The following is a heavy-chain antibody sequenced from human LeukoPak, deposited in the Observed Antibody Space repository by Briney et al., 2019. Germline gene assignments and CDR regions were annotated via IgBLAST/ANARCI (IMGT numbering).Heavy chain of an antibody. J-gene: IGHJ6*03. Sequence: SETLSLTCAVYGGSFSGYYWSRIRQPPGKGLEWIGEINHSGSTNYNPSLKSRVTISVDTSKNQFSLKLSSVTAADTAVYYCARVGGYYYYYYYYYMDVWGKGTTVTVSS. CDR2: INHSGST. D-gene: IGHD3-22*01. CDR3: ARVGGYYYYYYYYYMDV. V-gene: IGHV4-34*01. CDR1: GGSFSGYY.